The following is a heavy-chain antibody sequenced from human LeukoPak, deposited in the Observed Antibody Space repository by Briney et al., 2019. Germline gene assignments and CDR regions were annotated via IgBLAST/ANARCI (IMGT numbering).Heavy chain of an antibody. Sequence: GGSLRLSCAVSGFTFSDYWMTWVRQAPGKGLEWVANINQDGSEKYYVDSVEGRFTISRDSVKNSLYLQMTSVRADDTAMYYCVRDDYDFWSGYQRYFEFWGQGTLVTVSS. CDR3: VRDDYDFWSGYQRYFEF. V-gene: IGHV3-7*01. CDR2: INQDGSEK. D-gene: IGHD3-3*01. J-gene: IGHJ4*02. CDR1: GFTFSDYW.